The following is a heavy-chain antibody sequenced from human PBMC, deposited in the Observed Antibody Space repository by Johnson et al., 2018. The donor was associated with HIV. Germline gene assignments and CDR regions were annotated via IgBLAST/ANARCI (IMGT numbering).Heavy chain of an antibody. D-gene: IGHD6-19*01. V-gene: IGHV3-30*02. CDR3: AKGLLGQWLVQDAFDI. J-gene: IGHJ3*02. CDR2: IRYDGSNK. Sequence: QVQLVESGRGVVQPGRSLKLSCAASGFTFSSYAMHWVRQAPGKGLGWVAFIRYDGSNKYYADSVKGRFTISRDNSKNTLYLQMNSLRAEDTAVYYCAKGLLGQWLVQDAFDIWGQGTMVTVSS. CDR1: GFTFSSYA.